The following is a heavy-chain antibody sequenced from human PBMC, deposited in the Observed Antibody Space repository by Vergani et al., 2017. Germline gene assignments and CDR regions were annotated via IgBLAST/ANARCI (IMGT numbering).Heavy chain of an antibody. Sequence: QVQLLQSGAAVRKPGSSVTVSCKASGDTFSNYAITWVRQAPGQGLQWMGRMIPTFDSKNYAPRFQGRVTITADTSRDTVYLEVTSLKSDDTAVYYCATAFFLEGTGSYAGYWGQGTLVTVSS. CDR1: GDTFSNYA. D-gene: IGHD3-16*01. V-gene: IGHV1-69*13. CDR2: MIPTFDSK. CDR3: ATAFFLEGTGSYAGY. J-gene: IGHJ4*02.